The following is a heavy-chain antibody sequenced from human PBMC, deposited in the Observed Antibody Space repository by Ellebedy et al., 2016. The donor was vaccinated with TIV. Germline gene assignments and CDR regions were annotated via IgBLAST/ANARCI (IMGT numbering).Heavy chain of an antibody. CDR1: GGSISSGGYY. V-gene: IGHV4-31*03. J-gene: IGHJ4*02. CDR2: IYYSGST. Sequence: LRLXCTVSGGSISSGGYYWSWIRQHPGKGLEWIGYIYYSGSTYYNPSLKSRVTISVDTSKNQFSLKLSSVTAADTAVYYCARVWSSGYPVDYWGQGTLVTVSS. D-gene: IGHD3-22*01. CDR3: ARVWSSGYPVDY.